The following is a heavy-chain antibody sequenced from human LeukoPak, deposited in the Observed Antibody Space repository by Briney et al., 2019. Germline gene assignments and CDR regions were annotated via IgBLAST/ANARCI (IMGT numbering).Heavy chain of an antibody. V-gene: IGHV3-21*04. Sequence: PGGSLRLPCAASGFTFSSYSMDWVRQAPGKGLEWVSSISSSSSYIYYADSVKGRFTISRDNAKNSLYLQMNSLRAEDTAVYYCARGRGYTATLDYWGQGTLVTVSS. CDR2: ISSSSSYI. D-gene: IGHD5-18*01. J-gene: IGHJ4*02. CDR1: GFTFSSYS. CDR3: ARGRGYTATLDY.